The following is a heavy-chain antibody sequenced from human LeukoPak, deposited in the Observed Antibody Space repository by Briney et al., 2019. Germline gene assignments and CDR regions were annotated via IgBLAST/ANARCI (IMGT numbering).Heavy chain of an antibody. Sequence: SVKVSCKASGGTFSSYTISWVRQAPGQGLEWMGRIIPILGIANYAQKFQGRVTITADKSTSTAYMELSSLRSEDTAVYYCAREVRHGDYYFDYWGQGTLVTVSS. D-gene: IGHD4-17*01. V-gene: IGHV1-69*04. CDR3: AREVRHGDYYFDY. J-gene: IGHJ4*02. CDR2: IIPILGIA. CDR1: GGTFSSYT.